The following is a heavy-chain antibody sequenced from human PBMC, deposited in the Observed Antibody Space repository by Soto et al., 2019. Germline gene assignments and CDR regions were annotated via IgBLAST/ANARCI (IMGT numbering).Heavy chain of an antibody. CDR3: ARLGGYYQALDT. D-gene: IGHD3-22*01. CDR1: GGSFSGYY. CDR2: INHSGST. V-gene: IGHV4-34*01. Sequence: SETLSLTCAVYGGSFSGYYWNWIRQPPGKGLEWIGEINHSGSTNYNPSLKSRVTISVDTSKNQFSLKLSSVTAADTAVYYCARLGGYYQALDTWGQGALVTVSS. J-gene: IGHJ5*02.